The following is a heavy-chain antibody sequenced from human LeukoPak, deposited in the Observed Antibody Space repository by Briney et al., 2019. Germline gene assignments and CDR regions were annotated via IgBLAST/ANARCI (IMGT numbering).Heavy chain of an antibody. CDR2: IYYSGST. D-gene: IGHD3-10*02. Sequence: PSETLSLTCTVSGGSISNYYWSWVRQPAGKGLEWIGRIYYSGSTNYNPSLKSRVTISVDKSKNQFSLKLSSVTAADTAVYYCASLVRGVTKTADYWGQGTLVTVSS. CDR3: ASLVRGVTKTADY. V-gene: IGHV4-4*07. CDR1: GGSISNYY. J-gene: IGHJ4*02.